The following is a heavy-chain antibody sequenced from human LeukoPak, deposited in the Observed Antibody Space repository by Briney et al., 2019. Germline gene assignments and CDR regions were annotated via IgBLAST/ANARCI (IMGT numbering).Heavy chain of an antibody. CDR3: ARMRKGSAWSYFDY. J-gene: IGHJ4*02. CDR2: IDWDDDK. Sequence: ESGPTLVKPTQTLTLTCTFSGFSLSSSGVCVSWIRQPPGKALEWLARIDWDDDKYYSTSLKTRLTISKDTSKNRVVLTMTNMDPVDTATYYCARMRKGSAWSYFDYWGQGTLVTVSS. V-gene: IGHV2-70*11. D-gene: IGHD6-19*01. CDR1: GFSLSSSGVC.